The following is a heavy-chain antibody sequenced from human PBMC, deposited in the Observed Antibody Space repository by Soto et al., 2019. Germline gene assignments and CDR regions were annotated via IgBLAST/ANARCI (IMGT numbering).Heavy chain of an antibody. Sequence: GASVKVSCKASGYTFTSYGISWVRQAPGQGLEWMGWISAYNGNTNYAQKLQGRVTMTTDTSTSTAYMELRSLRSDDTAVYYCARGFYNGKPFSFPANWFDPWGQGTLVTVSS. V-gene: IGHV1-18*01. CDR2: ISAYNGNT. D-gene: IGHD1-20*01. CDR1: GYTFTSYG. CDR3: ARGFYNGKPFSFPANWFDP. J-gene: IGHJ5*02.